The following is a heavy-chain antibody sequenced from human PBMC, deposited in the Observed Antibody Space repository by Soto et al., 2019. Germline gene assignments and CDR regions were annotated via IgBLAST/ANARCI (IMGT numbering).Heavy chain of an antibody. J-gene: IGHJ4*02. V-gene: IGHV1-69*13. CDR2: IIPILGTA. CDR1: GGTFSSYA. D-gene: IGHD1-26*01. CDR3: ASLIYRGSGSYYDFDY. Sequence: ASVKVSCKASGGTFSSYAISWVRQAPGQGLEWMGGIIPILGTANYAQKFQGRVTITADESTSTAYMELSSLRSEDTAVYYCASLIYRGSGSYYDFDYWGQGTLVTVSS.